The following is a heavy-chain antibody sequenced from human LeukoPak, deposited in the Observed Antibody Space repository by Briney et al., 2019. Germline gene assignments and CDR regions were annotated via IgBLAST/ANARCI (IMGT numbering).Heavy chain of an antibody. D-gene: IGHD3-22*01. J-gene: IGHJ4*02. CDR1: GGSFSGYY. CDR2: INHSGST. Sequence: ASETLSLTCAVYGGSFSGYYWSWIRQPPGKGLEWIGEINHSGSTNYNPSLKSRVTISVDTSKHQFSLKLSSVTAADTAVYYCAREGGYYDSSGYYYLIDYWGQGTLVTVSS. V-gene: IGHV4-34*01. CDR3: AREGGYYDSSGYYYLIDY.